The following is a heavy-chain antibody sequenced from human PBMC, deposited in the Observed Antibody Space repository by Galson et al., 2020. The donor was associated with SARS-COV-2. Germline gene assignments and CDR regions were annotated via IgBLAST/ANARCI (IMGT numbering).Heavy chain of an antibody. CDR3: ARVWLLAVDL. V-gene: IGHV2-70*11. CDR2: IDWDDDK. CDR1: GFPLTTSGMC. Sequence: SGPTLVKPTQTLTLTCTFSGFPLTTSGMCVSWISQPPGKALEWLARIDWDDDKYYSTSLKTRINISKDTSKNQVVLTMTNMDLVDTATYYCARVWLLAVDLWGQVTMVTFSS. J-gene: IGHJ3*01. D-gene: IGHD6-19*01.